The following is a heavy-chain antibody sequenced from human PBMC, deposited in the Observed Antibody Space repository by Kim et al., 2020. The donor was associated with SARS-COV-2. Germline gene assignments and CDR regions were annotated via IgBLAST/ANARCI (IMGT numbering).Heavy chain of an antibody. Sequence: ASVKVSCKASGYTFTGYYMHWVRQAPGQGLEWMGWINPNSGGTNYAQKFQGRVTMTGDTSISTAYMELSRLRSDDTAVYYCAETSKYYYDSSGYYVYGMDVWGQGTTVTVSS. J-gene: IGHJ6*02. CDR1: GYTFTGYY. D-gene: IGHD3-22*01. CDR3: AETSKYYYDSSGYYVYGMDV. V-gene: IGHV1-2*02. CDR2: INPNSGGT.